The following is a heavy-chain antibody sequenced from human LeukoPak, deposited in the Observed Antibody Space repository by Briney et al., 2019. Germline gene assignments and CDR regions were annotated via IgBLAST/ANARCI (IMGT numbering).Heavy chain of an antibody. CDR1: GFTFSSYG. CDR3: AKSRGSGSNMARGVNFDY. J-gene: IGHJ4*02. V-gene: IGHV3-23*01. Sequence: GGSLRLSCAASGFTFSSYGMSWVRQAPGKGLEWVSAISGSGGSTYYADSVKGRFTISRDNSKNTLYLQMNSLRAEDTAVYYCAKSRGSGSNMARGVNFDYWGQGTLVTVSS. D-gene: IGHD3-10*01. CDR2: ISGSGGST.